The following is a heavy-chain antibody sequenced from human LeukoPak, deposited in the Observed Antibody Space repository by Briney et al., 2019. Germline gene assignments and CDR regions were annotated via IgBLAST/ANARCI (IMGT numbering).Heavy chain of an antibody. CDR3: AKEGAFPIITYDS. V-gene: IGHV3-7*01. CDR2: INQDGTEK. CDR1: GFTFSGFW. J-gene: IGHJ5*01. D-gene: IGHD3-10*01. Sequence: PGGSLRLSCAAPGFTFSGFWMNWVRQAPGKGLEWVANINQDGTEKYSVDSVKGRFTISRDNAKRSVYLQMNSLRAEDTAVYYCAKEGAFPIITYDSWGQGTLVTVSS.